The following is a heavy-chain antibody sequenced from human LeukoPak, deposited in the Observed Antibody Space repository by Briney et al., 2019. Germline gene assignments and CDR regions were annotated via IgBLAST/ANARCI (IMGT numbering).Heavy chain of an antibody. V-gene: IGHV1-69*04. CDR2: IIPILGIA. CDR3: AREWEPTRYYVAY. CDR1: GGTFSIYA. Sequence: GASVTVSFTSSGGTFSIYAISLVRQAPGQGLEWMGRIIPILGIANYAQKFQGRVTITADKSTSTAYMELSSLRSEDTAVYYSAREWEPTRYYVAYWGQRTLVTVPS. J-gene: IGHJ4*02. D-gene: IGHD1-26*01.